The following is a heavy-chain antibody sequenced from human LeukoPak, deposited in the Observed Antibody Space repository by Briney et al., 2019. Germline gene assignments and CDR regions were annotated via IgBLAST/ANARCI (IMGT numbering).Heavy chain of an antibody. CDR1: GFTFSSYS. Sequence: GGSLRLSCAASGFTFSSYSMNWVRQAPGKGLEWVSSISSSSSYIYYADSVKGRFTISRDNAKNSLYLQMNSLRAEDTAVYYCAKDLLEYCSGGSCYLWGQGTLVTVSS. V-gene: IGHV3-21*01. CDR3: AKDLLEYCSGGSCYL. D-gene: IGHD2-15*01. J-gene: IGHJ5*02. CDR2: ISSSSSYI.